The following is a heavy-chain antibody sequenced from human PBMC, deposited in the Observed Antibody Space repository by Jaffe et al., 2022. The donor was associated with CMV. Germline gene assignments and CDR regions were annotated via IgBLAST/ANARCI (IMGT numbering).Heavy chain of an antibody. V-gene: IGHV1-46*01. Sequence: QVQLVQSGAEVKKPGASVKVSCKASGYTFTSYYMHWVRQAPGQGLEWMGIINPSGGSTSYAQKFQGRVTMTRDTSTSTVYMELSSLRSEDTAVYYCARDKPLLITFGGVIDYYYYYGMDVWGQGTTVTVSS. J-gene: IGHJ6*02. CDR2: INPSGGST. CDR1: GYTFTSYY. D-gene: IGHD3-16*02. CDR3: ARDKPLLITFGGVIDYYYYYGMDV.